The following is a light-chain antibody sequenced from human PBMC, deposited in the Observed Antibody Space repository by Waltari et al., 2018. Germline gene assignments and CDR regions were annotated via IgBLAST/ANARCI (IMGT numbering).Light chain of an antibody. CDR2: EVT. CDR3: ASHSNTTAVL. Sequence: QSALAQPPSVSGSPGQSVTISCTGTSSDVGLYNRVSWYQQPPGTAPKVMIYEVTNRPSGVPDRFSGAKSGNTASLTISGLQPEDEANYFCASHSNTTAVLFGGGTKVTVL. CDR1: SSDVGLYNR. J-gene: IGLJ2*01. V-gene: IGLV2-18*02.